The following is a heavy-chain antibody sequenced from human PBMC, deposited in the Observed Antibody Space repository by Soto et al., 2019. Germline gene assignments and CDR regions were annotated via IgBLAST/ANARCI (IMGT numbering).Heavy chain of an antibody. CDR3: ARVLAVQADFGVVIKTWDY. J-gene: IGHJ4*02. CDR1: GGSVSSGSYY. D-gene: IGHD3-3*01. V-gene: IGHV4-61*01. Sequence: SETLSLTCTVSGGSVSSGSYYWSWIRQPPGKGLEWIGYIYYSGSTNYNPSLKSRVTISVDTSKNQFSLKLSSVTAADTAVYYCARVLAVQADFGVVIKTWDYWGQGTLVTVSS. CDR2: IYYSGST.